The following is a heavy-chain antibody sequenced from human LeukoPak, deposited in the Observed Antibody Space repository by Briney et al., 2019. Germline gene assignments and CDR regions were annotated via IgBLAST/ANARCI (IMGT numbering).Heavy chain of an antibody. V-gene: IGHV4-34*01. CDR1: GFTFSSYE. J-gene: IGHJ4*02. Sequence: GSLRLSCAASGFTFSSYEMNWVRQPPGKGLEWIGEINHSGSTNYNPSLKSRVTISVDMSKNQFSLKLSSVTAADTAVYYCARGGFYWGQGTLVTVSS. CDR3: ARGGFY. CDR2: INHSGST.